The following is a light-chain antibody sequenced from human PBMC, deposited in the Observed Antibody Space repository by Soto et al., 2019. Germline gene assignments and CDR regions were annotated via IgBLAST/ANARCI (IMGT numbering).Light chain of an antibody. CDR1: QDINNY. J-gene: IGKJ4*01. CDR3: QQYDNLPLT. CDR2: DAS. V-gene: IGKV1-33*01. Sequence: DIQMTQSPSSLSASVGDRVTITCQARQDINNYLNWYQQKPGKAPKLLIYDASNLETGVPSRFSGSGSGTDFTFTISSLQPEDLATYYCQQYDNLPLTVGGGTKVEIK.